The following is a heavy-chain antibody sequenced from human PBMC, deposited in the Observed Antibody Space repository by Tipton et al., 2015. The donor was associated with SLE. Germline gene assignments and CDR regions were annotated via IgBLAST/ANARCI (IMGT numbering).Heavy chain of an antibody. J-gene: IGHJ5*01. Sequence: TLSLTCVVSGHSIRSGYYWGWIRQSPGKGLEWIGTIYHTGSTTFNPSLRSRVTMSVDTSKNQFSLKLKSVTAADTAVYYCVRGIGENRYYDGKTFHYEWFDSWGQGTLVPVSS. V-gene: IGHV4-38-2*01. D-gene: IGHD3-22*01. CDR1: GHSIRSGYY. CDR3: VRGIGENRYYDGKTFHYEWFDS. CDR2: IYHTGST.